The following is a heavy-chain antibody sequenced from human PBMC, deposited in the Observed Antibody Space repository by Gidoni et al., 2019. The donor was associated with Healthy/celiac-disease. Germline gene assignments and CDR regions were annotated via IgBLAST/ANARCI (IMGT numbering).Heavy chain of an antibody. CDR1: GCSIRSGGYS. J-gene: IGHJ3*02. CDR2: IYHSGST. CDR3: ARAPYYDSTADAFDI. V-gene: IGHV4-30-2*01. D-gene: IGHD3-22*01. Sequence: QLQLQESGSGLVKPSQTLSLTCAVSGCSIRSGGYSWSWIRQPPGKGLEWIGYIYHSGSTYYNPSLKSRVTISVDRSKNQFSLKLSSVTAADTAVYYCARAPYYDSTADAFDIWGQGTMVTVSS.